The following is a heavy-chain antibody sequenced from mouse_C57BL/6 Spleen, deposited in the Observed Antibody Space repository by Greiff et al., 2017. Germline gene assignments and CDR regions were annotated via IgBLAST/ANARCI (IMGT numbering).Heavy chain of an antibody. CDR1: GYTFTSYW. CDR3: ARGGRVTTVCYAMDY. Sequence: QVQLQQPGAELVKPGASVKLSCKASGYTFTSYWMHWVKQRPGQGLEWIGMIHPNSGSTNYNEKFKSKATMTVDKSSSTAYMQLSSLTSEDSAVYYCARGGRVTTVCYAMDYWGQGTSVTVSS. D-gene: IGHD2-2*01. V-gene: IGHV1-64*01. J-gene: IGHJ4*01. CDR2: IHPNSGST.